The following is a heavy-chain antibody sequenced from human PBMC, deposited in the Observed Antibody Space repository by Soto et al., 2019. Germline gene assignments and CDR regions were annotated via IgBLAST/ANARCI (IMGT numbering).Heavy chain of an antibody. Sequence: EVQLVESGGALVKPGGSLRLSCAASGFTFDNAWMTWVRQAPGKGLEWVGRIKSETDGGTTDYASPVQGRFTISRDDSKNMLYLQMNSLKTEDTAMYYCTTDLPWSYGALGYWGQGTLVTVSS. CDR2: IKSETDGGTT. CDR3: TTDLPWSYGALGY. D-gene: IGHD1-26*01. J-gene: IGHJ4*02. CDR1: GFTFDNAW. V-gene: IGHV3-15*02.